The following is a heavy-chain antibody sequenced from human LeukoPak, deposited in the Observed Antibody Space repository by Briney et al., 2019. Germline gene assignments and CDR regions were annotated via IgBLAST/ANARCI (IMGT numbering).Heavy chain of an antibody. Sequence: SETLSLTCAVYGGSFSGYYWSWIRQPPGKGLEWIGEINHSGSTNYNPSLKSRATISVDTSKNQFSLKLSSVTAADTAVYYCARARFTVVVPAAIDIDAFDIWGQGTMVTVSS. CDR1: GGSFSGYY. V-gene: IGHV4-34*01. D-gene: IGHD2-2*01. CDR2: INHSGST. J-gene: IGHJ3*02. CDR3: ARARFTVVVPAAIDIDAFDI.